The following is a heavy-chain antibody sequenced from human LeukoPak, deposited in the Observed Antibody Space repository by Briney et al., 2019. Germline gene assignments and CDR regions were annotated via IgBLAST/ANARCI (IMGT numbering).Heavy chain of an antibody. CDR2: INQDGSEK. D-gene: IGHD3-22*01. CDR1: GFMFSNYW. V-gene: IGHV3-7*04. Sequence: PGRSLRLSCAASGFMFSNYWMNWVRQAPGKGLEWVAHINQDGSEKYYVDSVKGRFTISRDNAKNSLYLQMNSLRADDTAVYYCARDADNSYDTSALVYWGQGTLVTVSS. CDR3: ARDADNSYDTSALVY. J-gene: IGHJ4*02.